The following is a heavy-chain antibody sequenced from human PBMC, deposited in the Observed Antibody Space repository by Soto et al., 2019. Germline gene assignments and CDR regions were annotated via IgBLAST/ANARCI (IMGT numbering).Heavy chain of an antibody. D-gene: IGHD1-20*01. CDR2: ISDGGTNK. CDR1: GFTFSSYG. Sequence: QVQLVESGGGAVQPGMSLRLSCGGSGFTFSSYGFHWVRQAPGKGLEWIAYISDGGTNKYYAHSVRGRFTISREDFKNTLFLQMNAARPDDTGLYYYARNNGAPPRFDSWGQGALVTVSS. J-gene: IGHJ4*02. CDR3: ARNNGAPPRFDS. V-gene: IGHV3-30*03.